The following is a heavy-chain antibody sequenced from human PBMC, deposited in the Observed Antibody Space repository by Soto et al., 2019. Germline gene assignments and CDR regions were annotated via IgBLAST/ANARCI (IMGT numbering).Heavy chain of an antibody. CDR1: GYSISGGYY. D-gene: IGHD1-26*01. Sequence: KSSETLSLTCAVSGYSISGGYYWAWIRQPPGKGLEWIGSIYHTGSTYYNPSLKSRVTISVDTSKNQFSLKLSSVTAADTAVYYCARSQTFGGSSDTDFDYWAQGTLVTVSS. J-gene: IGHJ4*02. CDR2: IYHTGST. V-gene: IGHV4-38-2*01. CDR3: ARSQTFGGSSDTDFDY.